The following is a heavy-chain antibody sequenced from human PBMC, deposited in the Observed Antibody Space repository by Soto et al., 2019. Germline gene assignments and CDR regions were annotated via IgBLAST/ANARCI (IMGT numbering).Heavy chain of an antibody. V-gene: IGHV3-23*01. CDR1: GFTFNNYA. CDR2: INSSGGST. D-gene: IGHD6-13*01. J-gene: IGHJ3*02. Sequence: EVQLLESGVGLVQPGGSLRLSCETSGFTFNNYAMNWVRQAPGQGLEWVSAINSSGGSTFYADSVQGRFTISRDNSRNTVYRQMNSLRAEDTAVYFCANTVEQHLVRQGFDMWGQGIMVTVSS. CDR3: ANTVEQHLVRQGFDM.